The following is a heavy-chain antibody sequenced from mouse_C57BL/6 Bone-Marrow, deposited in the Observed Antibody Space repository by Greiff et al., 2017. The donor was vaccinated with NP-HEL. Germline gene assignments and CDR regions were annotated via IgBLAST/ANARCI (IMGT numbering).Heavy chain of an antibody. CDR1: GYTFTSYW. V-gene: IGHV1-69*01. J-gene: IGHJ4*01. CDR3: ASYGSSYEDAMDY. Sequence: QVQLQQPGAELVMPGASVKLSCKASGYTFTSYWMHWVKQRPGQGLEWIGEIDPSDSYTNYNQKFKGKSTLTVDKSSSTAYMQLSSLTSEDSAVYYCASYGSSYEDAMDYWGQGTSVTVSS. CDR2: IDPSDSYT. D-gene: IGHD1-1*01.